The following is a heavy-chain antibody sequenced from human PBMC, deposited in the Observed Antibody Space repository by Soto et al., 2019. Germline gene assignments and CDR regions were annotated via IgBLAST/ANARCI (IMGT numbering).Heavy chain of an antibody. CDR3: ARHGFRSGSRPFDY. CDR2: VYYSGST. CDR1: GGSISSSTYY. Sequence: QLQLQESGPGLVKPSETLSLTCTVSGGSISSSTYYWGWVRQPPGKGLEWIGSVYYSGSTYYNPSLKSRVTMSVDKSKNQVSLRLSSMTAADTALYYCARHGFRSGSRPFDYWGQGTLVTVSS. D-gene: IGHD1-26*01. J-gene: IGHJ4*02. V-gene: IGHV4-39*01.